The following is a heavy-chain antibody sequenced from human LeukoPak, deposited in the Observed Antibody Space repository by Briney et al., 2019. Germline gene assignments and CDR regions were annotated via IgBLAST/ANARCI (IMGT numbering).Heavy chain of an antibody. J-gene: IGHJ6*03. CDR3: ARSRADYDILTGRPYYYYMDV. CDR2: IYYSGST. CDR1: GGSISSYY. Sequence: SETLSLTCTVSGGSISSYYWSWVRQPPGKGLEWIGYIYYSGSTNYNPSLKSRVTISVDTSKHQFSLKLSSVTAADTAVYYCARSRADYDILTGRPYYYYMDVWGKGTTVTVSS. D-gene: IGHD3-9*01. V-gene: IGHV4-59*01.